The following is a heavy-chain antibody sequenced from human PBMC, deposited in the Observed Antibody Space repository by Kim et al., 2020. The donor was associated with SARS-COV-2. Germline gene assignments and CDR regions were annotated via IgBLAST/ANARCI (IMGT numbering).Heavy chain of an antibody. Sequence: SETLSLTCSVSGYSISSATYYWGWIRQPPGKGLEWIGSIYYSGTTYNNPSLNSRVTISVATSKNQFALKLSSVPAADTAVYYWARLPKTGERGGYSDYWGQRTSVAVSS. D-gene: IGHD2-21*01. J-gene: IGHJ4*02. CDR2: IYYSGTT. V-gene: IGHV4-39*01. CDR1: GYSISSATYY. CDR3: ARLPKTGERGGYSDY.